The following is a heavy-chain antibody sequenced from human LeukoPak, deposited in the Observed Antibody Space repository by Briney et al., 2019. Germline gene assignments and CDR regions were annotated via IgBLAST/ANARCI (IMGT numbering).Heavy chain of an antibody. CDR2: ISSSSSTI. CDR1: GFTFSSYS. V-gene: IGHV3-48*01. CDR3: ARGDCSGGSCYLSLTTIDY. Sequence: PGGSLRLSCAASGFTFSSYSMNWVRQAPGKGLEWLSYISSSSSTIYYADSVKGRFTISRDNAKNSLYLQMNSLRAEDTAVYYCARGDCSGGSCYLSLTTIDYWGQGTLVTVS. D-gene: IGHD2-15*01. J-gene: IGHJ4*02.